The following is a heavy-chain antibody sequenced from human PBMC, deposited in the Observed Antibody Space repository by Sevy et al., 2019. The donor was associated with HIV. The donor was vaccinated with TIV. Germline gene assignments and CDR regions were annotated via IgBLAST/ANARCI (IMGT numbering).Heavy chain of an antibody. V-gene: IGHV1-2*02. CDR2: INPNSGGT. Sequence: ASVKVSCKASGYTFTGYYMHWVRQAPGQGLEWMGWINPNSGGTNYAQKFQGRVTMTRDTSFSTAYMGLSRLRSDDTAGYYCAREYCSSTSCYRSYYYYGMDVWGQGTTVTVSS. CDR1: GYTFTGYY. CDR3: AREYCSSTSCYRSYYYYGMDV. J-gene: IGHJ6*02. D-gene: IGHD2-2*02.